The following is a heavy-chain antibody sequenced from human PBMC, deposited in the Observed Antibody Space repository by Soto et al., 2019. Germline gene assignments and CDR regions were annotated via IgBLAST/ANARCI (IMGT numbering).Heavy chain of an antibody. V-gene: IGHV3-23*01. CDR3: AATGTTVYNWFDP. J-gene: IGHJ5*02. CDR2: ISGSGGST. Sequence: EVSLRLSCAASGFTFSSYAMSWVRQAPGKGLEWVSAISGSGGSTYYADSVKGRFTISRDNSKNTLYLQMNSLRAEDTAVYYCAATGTTVYNWFDPWGQGTLVTVSS. D-gene: IGHD1-7*01. CDR1: GFTFSSYA.